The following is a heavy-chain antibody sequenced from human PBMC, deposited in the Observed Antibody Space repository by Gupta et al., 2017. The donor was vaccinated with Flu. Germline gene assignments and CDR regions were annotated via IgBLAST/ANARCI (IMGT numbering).Heavy chain of an antibody. D-gene: IGHD1-20*01. V-gene: IGHV3-23*01. Sequence: EVQLLESGGGLVQPGGSLRLSCAASGFTFSSYAMSWVRQAPGKGLEWVSAISGSGGSTYYADAVKGRFTISRDNAKNTLYLQMNSLRAEDTAVYYCAKGYNWNDNWFDPWGQGTLVTVSS. CDR1: GFTFSSYA. CDR2: ISGSGGST. J-gene: IGHJ5*02. CDR3: AKGYNWNDNWFDP.